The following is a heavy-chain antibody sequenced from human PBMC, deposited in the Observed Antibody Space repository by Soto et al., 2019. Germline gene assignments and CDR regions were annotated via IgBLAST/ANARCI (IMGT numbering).Heavy chain of an antibody. J-gene: IGHJ4*02. V-gene: IGHV1-2*02. CDR3: ATSSDCSPFLDY. CDR2: INPNGGGT. CDR1: EYTFTGYY. Sequence: ASVKVSCKTSEYTFTGYYLHCVRQAPGQGLEWMGWINPNGGGTIYAQKFQGRLTMTTGTSITTAYMEPSRLRSDDTAFYYCATSSDCSPFLDYWGQGTQVTVSS. D-gene: IGHD2-21*02.